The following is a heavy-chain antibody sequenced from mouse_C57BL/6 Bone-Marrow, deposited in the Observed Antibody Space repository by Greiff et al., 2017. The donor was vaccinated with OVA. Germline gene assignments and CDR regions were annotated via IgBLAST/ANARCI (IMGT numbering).Heavy chain of an antibody. CDR2: IWSGGST. CDR3: ATSYYYGSYWYFDV. J-gene: IGHJ1*03. CDR1: GFSLTSYG. V-gene: IGHV2-4*01. D-gene: IGHD1-1*01. Sequence: VQLQQSGPGLVQPSQSLSITCTVSGFSLTSYGVHWVRQPPGKGLEWLGVIWSGGSTDYNAAFISRLSISKDNSKSQVFFKMNSLQADDTAIYYCATSYYYGSYWYFDVWGTGTTVTVSS.